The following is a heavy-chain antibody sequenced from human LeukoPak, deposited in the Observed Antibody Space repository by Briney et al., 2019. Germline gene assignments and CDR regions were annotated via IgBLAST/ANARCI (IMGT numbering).Heavy chain of an antibody. D-gene: IGHD2-21*02. CDR3: ARVAYCGGDCYSQAFDI. J-gene: IGHJ3*02. V-gene: IGHV4-59*01. CDR2: IYYSGST. CDR1: GGSISSCY. Sequence: SETLSLTCTVSGGSISSCYWSWIRQPPGKGLEWIGYIYYSGSTNYNPSLKSRVTISVDTSKNQFSLKLSSVTAADTAVYYCARVAYCGGDCYSQAFDIWGQGTMVTVSS.